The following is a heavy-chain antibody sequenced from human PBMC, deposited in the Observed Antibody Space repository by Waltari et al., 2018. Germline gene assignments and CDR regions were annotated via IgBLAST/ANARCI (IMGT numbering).Heavy chain of an antibody. D-gene: IGHD3-10*01. CDR3: VRGVNAADY. Sequence: QVQVVESGGGVVQPGRSLRLSCAVSGSTIINSGFNWVRQAPGKGLELVAFISHDETNRFYAGSVRGRFSISKDNSKNTAYLQMDSLRVEDTGLYYCVRGVNAADYWGQGTLVIVTS. CDR2: ISHDETNR. CDR1: GSTIINSG. V-gene: IGHV3-30*03. J-gene: IGHJ4*02.